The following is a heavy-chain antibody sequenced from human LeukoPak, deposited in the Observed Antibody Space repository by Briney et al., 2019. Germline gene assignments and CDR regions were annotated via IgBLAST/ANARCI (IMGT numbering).Heavy chain of an antibody. V-gene: IGHV1-18*01. CDR2: ISAYNTYT. Sequence: ASVKVSCKASGYTFTSYGTSWVRQAPGQGLERMGWISAYNTYTNYAQNLQGRVTMTTDTSTSTAYMELRSLRSDDTAVYYCARVRSTAPTFYSYYYMDVWGKGTTVTVSS. CDR3: ARVRSTAPTFYSYYYMDV. CDR1: GYTFTSYG. D-gene: IGHD4-11*01. J-gene: IGHJ6*03.